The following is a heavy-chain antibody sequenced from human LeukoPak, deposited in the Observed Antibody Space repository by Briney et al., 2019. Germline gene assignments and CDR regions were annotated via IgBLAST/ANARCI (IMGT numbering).Heavy chain of an antibody. D-gene: IGHD4-17*01. V-gene: IGHV4-34*01. CDR3: ARDSDYGDYEYYFDY. CDR1: GGSFSGYY. J-gene: IGHJ4*02. CDR2: INHSGST. Sequence: SETLSLTCAVYGGSFSGYYWSWIRQPPGKGLEWIGEINHSGSTNYNPSLKSRVTISVDTSKNQFSLKLSSVTAADTAVYYCARDSDYGDYEYYFDYWGQGTLVTVSS.